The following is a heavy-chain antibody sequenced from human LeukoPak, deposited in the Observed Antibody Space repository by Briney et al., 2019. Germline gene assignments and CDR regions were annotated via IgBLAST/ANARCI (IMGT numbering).Heavy chain of an antibody. J-gene: IGHJ4*02. V-gene: IGHV4-59*01. CDR3: ARARGYSYGYDY. CDR2: IDYSGST. Sequence: KASETLSLTCTVPGGSISSYYWSWIRQPPGKGLEWIGYIDYSGSTNCNPSLKSRVTISVDTSKNQFSLKLSSVTAADTAVYYCARARGYSYGYDYWGQGTLVTVSS. CDR1: GGSISSYY. D-gene: IGHD5-18*01.